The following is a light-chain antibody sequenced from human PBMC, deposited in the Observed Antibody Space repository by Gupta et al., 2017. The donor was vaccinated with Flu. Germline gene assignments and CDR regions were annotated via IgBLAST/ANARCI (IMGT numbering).Light chain of an antibody. V-gene: IGKV3-15*01. CDR3: QQYNDWPLT. CDR2: GAS. J-gene: IGKJ4*01. Sequence: PATLAVAPGEGATLSCRASQSVTSNLAWYQQKPSQAPRLLIYGASTRATGFPARFSSSGYGTEFSLTISSLQSEDFAVYYCQQYNDWPLTFGGGTKVEIK. CDR1: QSVTSN.